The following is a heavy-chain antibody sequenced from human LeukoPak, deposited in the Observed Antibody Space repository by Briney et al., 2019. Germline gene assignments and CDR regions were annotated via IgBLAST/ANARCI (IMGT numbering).Heavy chain of an antibody. CDR2: INHSGST. V-gene: IGHV4-39*07. CDR3: ARPGGSDAFDI. D-gene: IGHD2-15*01. Sequence: PSETLSLTCTVSGGSIRSSSYYWSWIRQPPGKGLEWIGEINHSGSTNYNPSLKSRVTISVDTSKNQFSLKLSSVTAADTAVYYCARPGGSDAFDIWGQGTMVTVSS. J-gene: IGHJ3*02. CDR1: GGSIRSSSYY.